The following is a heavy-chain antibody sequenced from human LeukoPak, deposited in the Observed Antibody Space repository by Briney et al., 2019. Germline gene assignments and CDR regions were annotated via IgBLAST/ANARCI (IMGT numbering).Heavy chain of an antibody. CDR1: GGSISSYY. J-gene: IGHJ5*02. CDR3: ARVSYGGNSGWFDP. D-gene: IGHD4-23*01. Sequence: SQTLSLTCTVSGGSISSYYWSWIRQPPGKGLEWIGYIYYSGSTYYNPSLKSRVTISVDTSKNQFSLKLSSVTAADTAVYYCARVSYGGNSGWFDPWGQGTLVTVSS. CDR2: IYYSGST. V-gene: IGHV4-59*12.